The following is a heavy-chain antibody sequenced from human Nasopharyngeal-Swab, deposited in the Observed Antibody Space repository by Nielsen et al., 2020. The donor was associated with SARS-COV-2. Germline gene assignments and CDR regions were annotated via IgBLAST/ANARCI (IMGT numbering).Heavy chain of an antibody. Sequence: SETLSLTCTVSGASISSYYWSWIRQPPGKGLEWIGYIYYSGSTNYNPSLKNRFTISVDTSKNQFSLKLSSVTAADTAVYYCASDSSGYLFNYGMDVWGQGTTVTVSS. CDR3: ASDSSGYLFNYGMDV. J-gene: IGHJ6*02. V-gene: IGHV4-59*12. CDR2: IYYSGST. CDR1: GASISSYY. D-gene: IGHD3-22*01.